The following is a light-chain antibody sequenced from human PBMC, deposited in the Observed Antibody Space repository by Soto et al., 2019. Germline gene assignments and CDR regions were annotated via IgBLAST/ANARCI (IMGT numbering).Light chain of an antibody. J-gene: IGKJ4*01. V-gene: IGKV1-39*01. CDR3: QQTYTSPLT. CDR2: GAS. Sequence: DIQMTHSPSSLSASVGDRVTITCRASQSISKYLNWYQHKPGEAPKLLIYGASTLQRGVPSRFSGGGSGTDFTLTISSLQPEDFATYYCQQTYTSPLTFDGGTTVE. CDR1: QSISKY.